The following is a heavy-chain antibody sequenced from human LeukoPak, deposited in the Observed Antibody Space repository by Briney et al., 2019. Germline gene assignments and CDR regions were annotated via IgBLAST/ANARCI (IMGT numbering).Heavy chain of an antibody. Sequence: ASVKVSCKASGGTFSSYAISWVRQAPGQGLEWMGGIIPIFGTANYAQKFQGRVTITTDESTCTAYMELSSLRSEDTAVYYCASSAAAWSDAFDIWGQGTMVTVSS. V-gene: IGHV1-69*05. CDR3: ASSAAAWSDAFDI. CDR2: IIPIFGTA. CDR1: GGTFSSYA. D-gene: IGHD6-13*01. J-gene: IGHJ3*02.